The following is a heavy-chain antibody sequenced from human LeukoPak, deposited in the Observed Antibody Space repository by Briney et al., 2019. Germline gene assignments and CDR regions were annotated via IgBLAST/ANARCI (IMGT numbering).Heavy chain of an antibody. CDR1: GFTFNSYW. D-gene: IGHD1-26*01. J-gene: IGHJ4*02. CDR3: ARALGSYFDY. CDR2: INSDGSST. Sequence: GGSLRLSCAASGFTFNSYWMHWVRQAPGKGLVWVSRINSDGSSTNYADSMKGRFTISRDNAKNTLFLQMNSLRAEDTAVYYCARALGSYFDYWGQGTLVTVSS. V-gene: IGHV3-74*01.